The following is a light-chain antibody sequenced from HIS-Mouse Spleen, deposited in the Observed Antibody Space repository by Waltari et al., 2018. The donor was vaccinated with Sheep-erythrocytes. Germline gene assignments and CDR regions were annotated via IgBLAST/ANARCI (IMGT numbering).Light chain of an antibody. CDR2: EGS. Sequence: QSALTQPASVSGSPGQSITISCTGTSSDVGSYNLVSWYQQHPGKAPKLMIYEGSKRSSGVSSRFTGSKSGNTASLTISGLQAEDEADYYCCSYAGSSTPWVFGGGTKLTVL. CDR3: CSYAGSSTPWV. V-gene: IGLV2-23*01. CDR1: SSDVGSYNL. J-gene: IGLJ3*02.